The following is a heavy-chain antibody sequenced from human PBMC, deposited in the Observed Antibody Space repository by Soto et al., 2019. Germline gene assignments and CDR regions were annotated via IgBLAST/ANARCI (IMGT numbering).Heavy chain of an antibody. Sequence: EVQLVESGGGLVKPGGSLRLSCAASGFTFSTYTMNWVRQAPGKGLEWVSSISRTRTHIYYADSVKGRFTISRDDAKNSLYLQMHSLRAEDTAVYYCVRVANDLNYFDYWGQGALVTVSS. V-gene: IGHV3-21*01. J-gene: IGHJ4*02. CDR3: VRVANDLNYFDY. CDR2: ISRTRTHI. CDR1: GFTFSTYT.